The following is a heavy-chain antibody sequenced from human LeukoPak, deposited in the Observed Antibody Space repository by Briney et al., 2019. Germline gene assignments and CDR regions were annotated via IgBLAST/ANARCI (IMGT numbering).Heavy chain of an antibody. CDR2: ISWNNGSI. CDR3: AKGLQQWLVGMAFDY. V-gene: IGHV3-9*01. Sequence: GRSLRLSCAASGFTFDDYAMHWVRQAPGKGLEWVSGISWNNGSIGYADSVKGRFTISRDNAKNSLYLQMNSLRAEDTALYYCAKGLQQWLVGMAFDYWGQGTLVTVSS. J-gene: IGHJ4*02. CDR1: GFTFDDYA. D-gene: IGHD6-19*01.